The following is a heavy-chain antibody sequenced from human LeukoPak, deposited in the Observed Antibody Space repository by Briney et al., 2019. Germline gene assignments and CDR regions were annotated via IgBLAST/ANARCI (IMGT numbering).Heavy chain of an antibody. CDR3: ARGTDSSSSGDY. V-gene: IGHV1-8*03. CDR2: MNPNSGNT. CDR1: GYTFTSYD. Sequence: AASVKVSCKASGYTFTSYDINWVRQATGQGLEWMGWMNPNSGNTGYAQKFQGRVTITRNTSISTAYMELNSLRSEDTAVYYCARGTDSSSSGDYWGQGTLVTVSS. J-gene: IGHJ4*02. D-gene: IGHD6-6*01.